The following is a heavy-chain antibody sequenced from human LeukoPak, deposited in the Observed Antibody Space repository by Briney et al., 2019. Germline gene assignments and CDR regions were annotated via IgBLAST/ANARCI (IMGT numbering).Heavy chain of an antibody. D-gene: IGHD3-22*01. Sequence: PGGSLRLSCAASGFTFSSYGMSWVRQAPGKGLEWVSAISGSGGSTYYADSVKGRFTISRDNSKNTLYLQMNSLRAEDTAVYYCAKDRERYDYYDSSGYFDYWGQGTLVTVSS. CDR1: GFTFSSYG. V-gene: IGHV3-23*01. J-gene: IGHJ4*02. CDR2: ISGSGGST. CDR3: AKDRERYDYYDSSGYFDY.